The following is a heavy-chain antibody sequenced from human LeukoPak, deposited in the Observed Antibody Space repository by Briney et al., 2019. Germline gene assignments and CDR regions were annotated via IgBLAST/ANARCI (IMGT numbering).Heavy chain of an antibody. J-gene: IGHJ5*02. CDR1: GFMFSSYW. CDR3: GTWGIPAALDR. V-gene: IGHV3-7*01. Sequence: PGGSLRLSCAASGFMFSSYWMGWVRQAPGKGLEWVANIRQDGSDKYYVESVRGRFTISRDNAQNSLYLQMNSLRGDDSGVHYCGTWGIPAALDRWGQGTLVTVSS. D-gene: IGHD2-2*01. CDR2: IRQDGSDK.